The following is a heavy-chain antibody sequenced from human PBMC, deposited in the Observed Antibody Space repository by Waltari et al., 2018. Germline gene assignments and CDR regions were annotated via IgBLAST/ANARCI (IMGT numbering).Heavy chain of an antibody. Sequence: EVQMVESGGGLVKPGESLRLSCAASGFTFTPAWLTWVRQAPGKGLGGVGRIKSKNDGEITDFAAPVKGRFTISRDDSKNTVYLQMTSLKTEDTAVYYCTTLDAPWGGWGQGTLVTVSS. CDR2: IKSKNDGEIT. V-gene: IGHV3-15*05. D-gene: IGHD7-27*01. CDR3: TTLDAPWGG. CDR1: GFTFTPAW. J-gene: IGHJ4*02.